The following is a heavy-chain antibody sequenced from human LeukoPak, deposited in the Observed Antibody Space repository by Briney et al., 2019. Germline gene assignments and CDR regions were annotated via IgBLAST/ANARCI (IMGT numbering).Heavy chain of an antibody. D-gene: IGHD3-10*01. CDR3: ARGNVLQAQEWGAFDN. CDR2: INWNGGST. Sequence: GGSLRLSCAASGFTFDDYGMSWVRQAPGKELEWVSGINWNGGSTGYADSVKGRFTISRDNAKNSLYLQMNSLRAEDTALYYCARGNVLQAQEWGAFDNWGQGTMVTVSS. V-gene: IGHV3-20*04. CDR1: GFTFDDYG. J-gene: IGHJ3*02.